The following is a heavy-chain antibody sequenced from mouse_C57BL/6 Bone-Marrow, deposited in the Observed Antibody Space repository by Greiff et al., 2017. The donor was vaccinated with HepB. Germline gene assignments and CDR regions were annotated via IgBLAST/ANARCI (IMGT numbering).Heavy chain of an antibody. V-gene: IGHV5-9*01. CDR2: ISGGGGNT. CDR1: GFTFSSYT. D-gene: IGHD1-1*01. CDR3: ATLITTVVAKEDY. J-gene: IGHJ2*01. Sequence: EVKVEESGGGLVKPGGSLKLSCAASGFTFSSYTMSWVRQTPEKRLEWVATISGGGGNTYYPDSVKGRFTISRDNAKNTLYLQMSSLRSEDTALYYCATLITTVVAKEDYWGQGTTLTVSS.